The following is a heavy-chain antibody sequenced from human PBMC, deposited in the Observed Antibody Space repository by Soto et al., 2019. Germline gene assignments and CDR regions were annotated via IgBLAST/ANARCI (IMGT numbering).Heavy chain of an antibody. Sequence: ASVKVSCKASGYTFTSYYMHWARQAPGQGLEWMGIINPSGGSTSYAQKFQGRVTMTRDTSTSTVYMELSSLRSEDTAVYYCARDRVLRYFDLIQDWSYEYYGMDVWGQGTTVTV. J-gene: IGHJ6*02. CDR1: GYTFTSYY. CDR2: INPSGGST. CDR3: ARDRVLRYFDLIQDWSYEYYGMDV. D-gene: IGHD3-9*01. V-gene: IGHV1-46*01.